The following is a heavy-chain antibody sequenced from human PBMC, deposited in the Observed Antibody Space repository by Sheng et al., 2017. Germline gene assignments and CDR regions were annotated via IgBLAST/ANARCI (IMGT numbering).Heavy chain of an antibody. J-gene: IGHJ4*02. D-gene: IGHD2-15*01. Sequence: QVQLVESGGGVVQPGRSLRLSCAASGFTFSTYLHWVRQAPGKGLEWVAVVSSDGSNKYYADSVKGRFTISRDNSKNTVYLQMNSLRTEDTAVYYCAENGGGGSFSLGYWGQGTLLTVSP. CDR3: AENGGGGSFSLGY. V-gene: IGHV3-30*04. CDR2: VSSDGSNK. CDR1: GFTFSTY.